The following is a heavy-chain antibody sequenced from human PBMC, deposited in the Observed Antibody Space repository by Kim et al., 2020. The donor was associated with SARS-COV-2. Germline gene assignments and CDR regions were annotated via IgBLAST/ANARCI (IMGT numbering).Heavy chain of an antibody. CDR3: ATSSTENTEGV. V-gene: IGHV3-7*03. J-gene: IGHJ4*02. D-gene: IGHD4-17*01. CDR2: INHDASQK. Sequence: GGSLRLSCTASGFPSSLYWMSWVRQAPGKGLEWVANINHDASQKYYVDSVKGRFTISRDNAENSLYLQMNSLRAEDTAVYYCATSSTENTEGVWGQGTLVTVSS. CDR1: GFPSSLYW.